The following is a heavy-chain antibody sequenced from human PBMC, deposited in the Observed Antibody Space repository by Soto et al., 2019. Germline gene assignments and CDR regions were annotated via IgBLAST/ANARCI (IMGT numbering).Heavy chain of an antibody. CDR3: ARVLRYYDFWSGYQTRPYYYYGMDV. D-gene: IGHD3-3*01. CDR2: IYYSGST. J-gene: IGHJ6*02. Sequence: SETLSLTCAVYGGSFSSYYWSWIRQPPGKGLEWIGYIYYSGSTNYNPSLKSRVTISVDTSKNQFSLKLSSVTAADTAVYYCARVLRYYDFWSGYQTRPYYYYGMDVWGQGTTVTVSS. CDR1: GGSFSSYY. V-gene: IGHV4-59*01.